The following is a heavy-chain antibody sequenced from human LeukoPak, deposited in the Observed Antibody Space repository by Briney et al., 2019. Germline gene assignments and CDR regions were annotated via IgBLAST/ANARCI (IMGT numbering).Heavy chain of an antibody. V-gene: IGHV4-4*07. Sequence: PSETLSLTCTVSGGSISSYYWSWIRQPAGKGLEWIGLIYTSGSTNYNPSLKSRVTISVDTSKNQFSLKPSSVTAADTAVYYCASSGSGSYYNLYHDYYYMDVWGKGTTVTISS. CDR3: ASSGSGSYYNLYHDYYYMDV. CDR1: GGSISSYY. D-gene: IGHD3-10*01. CDR2: IYTSGST. J-gene: IGHJ6*03.